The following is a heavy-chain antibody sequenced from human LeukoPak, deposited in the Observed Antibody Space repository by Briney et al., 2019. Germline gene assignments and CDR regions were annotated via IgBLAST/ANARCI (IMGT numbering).Heavy chain of an antibody. CDR1: GGSISSYY. D-gene: IGHD1-7*01. J-gene: IGHJ5*02. Sequence: PSETLSLTCTVSGGSISSYYWSWIRQPPGKGLEWIGYIYYSGSTNYNPSLKSRVTISVDTSKNQFSLKLSSVTAADMAVYYCARGNYWFDPWGQGTLVTVSS. CDR2: IYYSGST. V-gene: IGHV4-59*01. CDR3: ARGNYWFDP.